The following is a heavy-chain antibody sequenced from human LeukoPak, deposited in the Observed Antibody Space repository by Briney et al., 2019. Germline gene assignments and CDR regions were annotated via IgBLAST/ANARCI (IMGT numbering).Heavy chain of an antibody. D-gene: IGHD4-17*01. CDR2: IYHSGST. CDR3: ARNRSVTTTPGFDH. CDR1: GYSIRSGDY. V-gene: IGHV4-38-2*01. J-gene: IGHJ4*02. Sequence: SETLSLTCAASGYSIRSGDYWGWIQQSPGKGLEWIGSIYHSGSTHYNPSLKSRVTISVDTSKNQFSLMLSSMTAADTAVYYCARNRSVTTTPGFDHWGQGTLVTVSS.